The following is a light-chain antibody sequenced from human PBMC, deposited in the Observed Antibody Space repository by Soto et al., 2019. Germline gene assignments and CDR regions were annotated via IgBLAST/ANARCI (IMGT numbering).Light chain of an antibody. CDR2: GAS. V-gene: IGKV3-20*01. J-gene: IGKJ5*01. CDR3: QQLNAYPLT. CDR1: QSVSSGY. Sequence: EIVLTQSPGTLSLSPGERATLSCRASQSVSSGYLAWYQKKPGQAPRLLIYGASSRATGIPDRFSGSGSGTDFTLTISNLQPEDSATYYCQQLNAYPLTFGQGTRLEIK.